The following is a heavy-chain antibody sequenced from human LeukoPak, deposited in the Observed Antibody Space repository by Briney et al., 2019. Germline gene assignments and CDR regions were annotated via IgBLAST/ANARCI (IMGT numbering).Heavy chain of an antibody. J-gene: IGHJ4*02. V-gene: IGHV4-39*01. CDR1: GGSINSSNYY. D-gene: IGHD2-21*01. Sequence: SETLSLTCTVSGGSINSSNYYWGWIRQTPGKGLEWIGSIYYSGSTYYKSSLKSRVTISVDTSKNQFYLKVRSVTAADTAVYYCARQMVVVIDYWGQGTLVTVSS. CDR2: IYYSGST. CDR3: ARQMVVVIDY.